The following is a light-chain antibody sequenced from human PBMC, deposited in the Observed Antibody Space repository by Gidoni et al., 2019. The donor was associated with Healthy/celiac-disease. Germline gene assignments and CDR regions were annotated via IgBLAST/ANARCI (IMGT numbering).Light chain of an antibody. CDR1: QSLVYSDGNTY. CDR2: KVS. V-gene: IGKV2-30*01. J-gene: IGKJ2*01. Sequence: DVVLTPSPLSLPVTLGQPASIPCRSSQSLVYSDGNTYLNWFQQRTGQSPRRLIYKVSNRDSRVPDRFSGSEAGTDYTLKISRVEAEEVGVYYCMQDTNRPPDTFGQGTKLEIK. CDR3: MQDTNRPPDT.